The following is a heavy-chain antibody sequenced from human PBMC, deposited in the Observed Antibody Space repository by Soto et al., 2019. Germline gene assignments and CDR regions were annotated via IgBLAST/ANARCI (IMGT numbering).Heavy chain of an antibody. CDR2: IYYSGTT. CDR3: VRSQRGRTALTFDY. D-gene: IGHD3-16*01. CDR1: GDSVSNDNYY. J-gene: IGHJ4*02. V-gene: IGHV4-61*01. Sequence: QVHLQESGPGLVKPSETLSLTCAVSGDSVSNDNYYWSWIRPPPGKGLEWIGYIYYSGTTNYNSYLKSRRSLSVDMSKNQFSLKLASVTAADTAVYFCVRSQRGRTALTFDYWGQGALVTVSS.